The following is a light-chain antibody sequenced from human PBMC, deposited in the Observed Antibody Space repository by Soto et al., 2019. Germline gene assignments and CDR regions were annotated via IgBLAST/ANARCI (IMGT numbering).Light chain of an antibody. J-gene: IGLJ3*02. CDR1: SSDVGAYNY. V-gene: IGLV2-8*01. CDR3: TSYVGSDIWV. CDR2: EVS. Sequence: QSALTQPPSASGSPGQSVTISCTGTSSDVGAYNYVSWYQLYPGKAPKLMICEVSKRPSGVPDRFSGSKSGNTASLTVSGLQAEDEADYYCTSYVGSDIWVFGGGTKVTVL.